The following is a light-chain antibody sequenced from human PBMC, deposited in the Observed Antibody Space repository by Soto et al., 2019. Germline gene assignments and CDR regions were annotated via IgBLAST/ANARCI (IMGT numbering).Light chain of an antibody. Sequence: DIQMTQSPSSLSASLLDRVTSTGLTSQSVSNYLNWYQQKSGKAPKLLIYAASSLESGVPSTFSGSASGTEFTLTISSLQPDDFATYYCQQLHDYPVTFGQGTRLEIK. CDR1: QSVSNY. J-gene: IGKJ5*01. V-gene: IGKV1-9*01. CDR3: QQLHDYPVT. CDR2: AAS.